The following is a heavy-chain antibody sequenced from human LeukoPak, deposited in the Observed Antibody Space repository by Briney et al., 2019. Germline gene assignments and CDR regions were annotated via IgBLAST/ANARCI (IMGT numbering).Heavy chain of an antibody. D-gene: IGHD3-3*01. Sequence: SSETLSLTCAVYGGSFSGYYWSWIRQPPGKGLEWIGEINHSGRTNYNPSLKSRVTISVDTSKNQFSLKLSSVTAADTAVYYCARRFNFWSGYNTTPQFDYWGQGTLVTVSS. V-gene: IGHV4-34*01. J-gene: IGHJ4*02. CDR3: ARRFNFWSGYNTTPQFDY. CDR1: GGSFSGYY. CDR2: INHSGRT.